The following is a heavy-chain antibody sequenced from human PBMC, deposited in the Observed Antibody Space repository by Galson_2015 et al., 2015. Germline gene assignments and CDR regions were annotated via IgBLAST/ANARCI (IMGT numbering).Heavy chain of an antibody. Sequence: LSLTCAVSGGSISSGGYSWSWIRQPPGKGLEWIGYIYHSGSTYYNPSLKSRVTISVDKSKNQFSLKLSSVTAADTAVYYCRGADPNYFDYWGQGTLVTVSS. J-gene: IGHJ4*02. CDR2: IYHSGST. CDR1: GGSISSGGYS. CDR3: RGADPNYFDY. V-gene: IGHV4-30-2*01.